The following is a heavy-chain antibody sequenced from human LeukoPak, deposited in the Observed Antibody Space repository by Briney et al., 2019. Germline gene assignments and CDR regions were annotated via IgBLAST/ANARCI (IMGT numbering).Heavy chain of an antibody. CDR3: ARGTYCGGDCFYFDY. Sequence: KSSETLSLTCTVSGGSISSYYWSWIRQPAGKGLEWIGRIYTSGSTNYNPSLKSRVTISVDTSKNQFSLKLSSVTAADTAVYYCARGTYCGGDCFYFDYWGQGTLVTVSS. J-gene: IGHJ4*02. V-gene: IGHV4-4*07. CDR2: IYTSGST. CDR1: GGSISSYY. D-gene: IGHD2-21*02.